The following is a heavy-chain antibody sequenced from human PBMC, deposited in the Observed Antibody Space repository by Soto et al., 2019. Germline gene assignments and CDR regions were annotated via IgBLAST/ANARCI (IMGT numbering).Heavy chain of an antibody. CDR2: ISDGGGST. CDR3: AKGGGVRALDAFDV. J-gene: IGHJ3*01. CDR1: GFTFNTYA. V-gene: IGHV3-23*01. D-gene: IGHD2-8*01. Sequence: GGSLRLSCAASGFTFNTYAMTWVRQAPGKGLEWVSSISDGGGSTYYADSVKGRFTISRDNSKNTLYLQMNGLRAEDTAVYYCAKGGGVRALDAFDVWGQGTMVTVSS.